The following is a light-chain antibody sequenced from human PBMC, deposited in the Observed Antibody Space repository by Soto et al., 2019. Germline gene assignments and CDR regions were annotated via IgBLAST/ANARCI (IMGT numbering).Light chain of an antibody. CDR2: SNN. Sequence: QSVLTQPPSASGTPGQRVTISCSGSRSNIGTNTVTWYQQLPGMAPKLLIHSNNQRPSGVPDRFSGSKSDTSASLAISGLQSEDEADYYCAAWDVSFVVFGGGTKLTVL. V-gene: IGLV1-44*01. CDR3: AAWDVSFVV. CDR1: RSNIGTNT. J-gene: IGLJ2*01.